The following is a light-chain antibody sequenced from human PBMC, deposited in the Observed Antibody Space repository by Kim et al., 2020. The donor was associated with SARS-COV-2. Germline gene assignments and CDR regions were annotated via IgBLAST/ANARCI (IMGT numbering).Light chain of an antibody. CDR1: QSVVSW. J-gene: IGKJ2*01. Sequence: DIQMTQSPSTLSAYVGDRVTITCRARQSVVSWLAWYQQKPGRAPKLLIYDASTLESGVPSRFSGSGSGTEFTLTISSLQPDDFATYCCQQYNGNLGTFGQGTKLEI. CDR2: DAS. V-gene: IGKV1-5*01. CDR3: QQYNGNLGT.